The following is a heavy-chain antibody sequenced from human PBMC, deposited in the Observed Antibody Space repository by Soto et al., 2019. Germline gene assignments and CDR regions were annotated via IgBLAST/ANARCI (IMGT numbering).Heavy chain of an antibody. CDR3: AKDGRQWLVGGIDS. D-gene: IGHD6-19*01. CDR1: GFNFHEYN. J-gene: IGHJ5*01. V-gene: IGHV3-43*01. CDR2: INGDGSRT. Sequence: DVLLEESGGGVVQPGGSLRLSCVASGFNFHEYNMYWVRQTPGKGLEWVSLINGDGSRTHYADSVKGRFTVSRDNSKDSLFLQMNSLTIEDTALYYCAKDGRQWLVGGIDSWGQGTLVTVSS.